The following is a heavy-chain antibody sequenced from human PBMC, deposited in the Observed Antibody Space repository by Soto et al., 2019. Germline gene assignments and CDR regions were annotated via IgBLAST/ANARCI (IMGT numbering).Heavy chain of an antibody. CDR1: GGTFSSYA. J-gene: IGHJ6*02. D-gene: IGHD4-4*01. CDR2: IIPIFGTA. CDR3: ARVPIGTVTGLGIVEIYYYYGMDV. V-gene: IGHV1-69*13. Sequence: ASVKVSCKASGGTFSSYAISWVRQAPGQGLEWMGGIIPIFGTANYAQKFQGRVTITADESTSTAYMELSSLRSEDTAVYYCARVPIGTVTGLGIVEIYYYYGMDVWGQGTTVTVSS.